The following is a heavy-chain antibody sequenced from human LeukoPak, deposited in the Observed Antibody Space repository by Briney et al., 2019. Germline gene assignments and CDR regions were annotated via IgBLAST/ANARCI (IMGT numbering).Heavy chain of an antibody. D-gene: IGHD6-19*01. J-gene: IGHJ6*02. CDR1: GFTFSSYW. CDR3: ARPGYSSGWYYYYYYGMDV. Sequence: GGSLRLSCAASGFTFSSYWMSWVRQAPGKGLEWVANIKQDGSEKYYVDSVKGRFTISRDNAKNSLYLQMNSLRAEDTAVYYCARPGYSSGWYYYYYYGMDVWGQGTTVTVSS. V-gene: IGHV3-7*01. CDR2: IKQDGSEK.